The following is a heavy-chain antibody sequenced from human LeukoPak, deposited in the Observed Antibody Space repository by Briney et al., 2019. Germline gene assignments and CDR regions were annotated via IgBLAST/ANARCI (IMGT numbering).Heavy chain of an antibody. V-gene: IGHV4-34*01. CDR1: GGSFSGYY. J-gene: IGHJ4*02. CDR3: ASKVPDPYYFDY. Sequence: SETLSLTCAVYGGSFSGYYWSWIRQPPGKGLEWIGEINHSGSTNYNPSLKSRVTISVDMSKNQFSLKLSSVTAADTAVYYCASKVPDPYYFDYWGQGTLVTVSS. D-gene: IGHD2-2*01. CDR2: INHSGST.